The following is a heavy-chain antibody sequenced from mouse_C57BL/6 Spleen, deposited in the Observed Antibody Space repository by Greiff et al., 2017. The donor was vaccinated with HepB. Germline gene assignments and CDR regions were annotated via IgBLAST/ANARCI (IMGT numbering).Heavy chain of an antibody. V-gene: IGHV1-64*01. Sequence: QVQLQQPGAELVKPGASVKLSCKASGSTFTSYWMHWVKQRPGQGLEWIGMIHPNSGSTNYNEKFKSKATLTVDKSSSTAYMQLSSLTSEDSAVYYCARGTTVEDAMDYWGQGTSVTVSS. CDR2: IHPNSGST. CDR3: ARGTTVEDAMDY. CDR1: GSTFTSYW. D-gene: IGHD1-1*01. J-gene: IGHJ4*01.